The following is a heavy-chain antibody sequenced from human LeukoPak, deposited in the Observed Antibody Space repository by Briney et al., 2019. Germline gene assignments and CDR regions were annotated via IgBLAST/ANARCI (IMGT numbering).Heavy chain of an antibody. D-gene: IGHD4-17*01. CDR2: IFPGGSDT. CDR3: ARTVTTGAFDI. V-gene: IGHV5-51*01. Sequence: GESLKISCKGSGYSFTNYWIGWVRQMPGKGLEWMGIIFPGGSDTRYSPSLQGQVTISADKSISTAYVQWSSLRASDSAMYYCARTVTTGAFDIWGQGTMVTVSS. CDR1: GYSFTNYW. J-gene: IGHJ3*02.